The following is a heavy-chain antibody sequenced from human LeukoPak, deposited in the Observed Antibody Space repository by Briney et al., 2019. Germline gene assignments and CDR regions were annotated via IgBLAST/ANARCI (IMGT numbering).Heavy chain of an antibody. CDR1: GFTFSSYA. J-gene: IGHJ4*02. CDR2: ISGSGGST. Sequence: GGSLRLSCAASGFTFSSYAMSWVRQAPGKGLEWVSAISGSGGSTYYADSVKGRFTISRDNSKNTLYLQMNSLRAEDTAVYYCAKDRGDYDYVWGSYRYTSTFDYWGQGTLVTVSS. CDR3: AKDRGDYDYVWGSYRYTSTFDY. V-gene: IGHV3-23*01. D-gene: IGHD3-16*02.